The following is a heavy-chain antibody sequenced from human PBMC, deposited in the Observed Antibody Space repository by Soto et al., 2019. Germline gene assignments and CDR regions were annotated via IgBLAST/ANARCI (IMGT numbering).Heavy chain of an antibody. V-gene: IGHV1-69*01. CDR3: ARGSDILTGTNAPVAH. CDR1: GGTFGRYT. Sequence: QVQLVQSGAQVKKPGSSVKVSCTASGGTFGRYTSSWVRQAPGQGLEWMGGIIPVLGNANLAQKFQDRVKFTADEATTTAYMELSSLRSEDKAVYYCARGSDILTGTNAPVAHWGQGTLVTVSS. CDR2: IIPVLGNA. J-gene: IGHJ4*02. D-gene: IGHD3-9*01.